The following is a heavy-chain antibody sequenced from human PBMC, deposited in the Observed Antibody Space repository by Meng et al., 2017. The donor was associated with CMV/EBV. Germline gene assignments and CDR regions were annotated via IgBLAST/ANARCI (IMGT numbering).Heavy chain of an antibody. J-gene: IGHJ4*02. CDR1: FTSYG. Sequence: FTSYGISWVRQAPGQGLEWMGWISAYNGNTNCAQKLQGRVTMTTDTSTSTAYMELRSLRSDDTAVYYCARSITISLRSSRGPYYFDYWGQGTLVTVSS. D-gene: IGHD3-3*01. V-gene: IGHV1-18*01. CDR3: ARSITISLRSSRGPYYFDY. CDR2: ISAYNGNT.